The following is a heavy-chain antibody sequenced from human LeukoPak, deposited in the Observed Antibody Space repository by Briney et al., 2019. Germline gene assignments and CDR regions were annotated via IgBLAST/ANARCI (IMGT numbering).Heavy chain of an antibody. V-gene: IGHV4-34*01. CDR2: INHSGST. Sequence: GSLRLSCAASGFTVSSNYMSWIRQPPGKGLEWIGEINHSGSTNYNPSLKSRVTISVDTSKNQFSLKLSSVTAADTAVYYCARGRGRAVAGPIYYYYYGMDVWGQGTTVTVSS. CDR3: ARGRGRAVAGPIYYYYYGMDV. CDR1: GFTVSSNY. J-gene: IGHJ6*02. D-gene: IGHD6-19*01.